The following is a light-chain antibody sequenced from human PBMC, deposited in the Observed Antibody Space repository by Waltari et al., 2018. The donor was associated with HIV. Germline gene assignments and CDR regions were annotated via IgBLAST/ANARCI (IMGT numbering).Light chain of an antibody. CDR3: ASWDDALSSWL. J-gene: IGLJ6*01. CDR2: RND. Sequence: QSGLRQPPSTSRPPGQRVVISCSGSSSNVGKNDVSCFQQLPGAAPRLLIYRNDRRPSGVPDRFTAAKSGTSASLVISGLRSDDEADYFCASWDDALSSWLFGGGTKLTVL. V-gene: IGLV1-47*01. CDR1: SSNVGKND.